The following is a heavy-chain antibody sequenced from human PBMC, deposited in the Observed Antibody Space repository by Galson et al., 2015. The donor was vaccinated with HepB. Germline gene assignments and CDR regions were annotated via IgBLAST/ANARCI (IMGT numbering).Heavy chain of an antibody. V-gene: IGHV3-30-3*01. Sequence: SLRLSCAASGFTFSSYAMHWVRQAPGKGLEWVAVISYDGSNKYYADSVKGRFTISRDNAKNSLYLQMNSLRDEDTAVYYCARAPLKDGKPLDGWGQGTLVTVSS. CDR2: ISYDGSNK. CDR1: GFTFSSYA. J-gene: IGHJ4*02. D-gene: IGHD5-24*01. CDR3: ARAPLKDGKPLDG.